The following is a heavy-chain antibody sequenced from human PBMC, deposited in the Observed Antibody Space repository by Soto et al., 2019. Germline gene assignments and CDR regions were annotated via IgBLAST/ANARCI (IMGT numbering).Heavy chain of an antibody. Sequence: SETLSLTCTVSGGSISSSSYYWGWIRQPPGKGLEWIGSIYYSGSTYYNPSLKSRVTISVDTSKNQFSLKLSSVTAADTAVYYCARHGSEPPSPYYDFWSGYPHFDYWGQGTLVTVSS. J-gene: IGHJ4*02. CDR1: GGSISSSSYY. D-gene: IGHD3-3*01. V-gene: IGHV4-39*01. CDR3: ARHGSEPPSPYYDFWSGYPHFDY. CDR2: IYYSGST.